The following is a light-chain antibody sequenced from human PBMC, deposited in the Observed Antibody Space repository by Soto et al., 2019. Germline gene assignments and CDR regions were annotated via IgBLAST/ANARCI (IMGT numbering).Light chain of an antibody. J-gene: IGKJ1*01. CDR3: QQYGSSPGT. CDR1: QIVTSKY. CDR2: GAS. Sequence: IVLTQSPGTLSSSPGERATLSCMTSQIVTSKYLAWYEQKPGQAPRRLFFGASIRAAGLPDRVSGSGSGTDFTLTISRLEPEDFEVYYCQQYGSSPGTFGQGTKVDIK. V-gene: IGKV3-20*01.